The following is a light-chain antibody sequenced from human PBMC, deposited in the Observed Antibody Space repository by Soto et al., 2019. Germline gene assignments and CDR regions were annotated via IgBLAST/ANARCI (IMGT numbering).Light chain of an antibody. J-gene: IGKJ1*01. CDR3: QQYTSYPPWT. Sequence: SDITHSASTLSEAISSRASIKFRSSQSITGWLAWFQQKPGKVPKLLIYAASTLQTGVPSRFGGSGSGTEFTLTITGLQPDDFAIYYCQQYTSYPPWTFGQGTKVDIK. CDR2: AAS. CDR1: QSITGW. V-gene: IGKV1-5*01.